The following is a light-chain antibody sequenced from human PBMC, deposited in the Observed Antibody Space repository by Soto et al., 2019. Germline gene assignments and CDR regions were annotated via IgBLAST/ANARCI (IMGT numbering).Light chain of an antibody. CDR1: SSDVGGYNH. V-gene: IGLV2-14*01. Sequence: QSVLTQPASVSGSPGQSITISCTETSSDVGGYNHVAWYQQYPGKAPKLIIFEVSDRPSGISNRFSGSKSANTASLSISGLQAEDEADYYCSSYKRGATLVFGGGTKVTVL. J-gene: IGLJ2*01. CDR2: EVS. CDR3: SSYKRGATLV.